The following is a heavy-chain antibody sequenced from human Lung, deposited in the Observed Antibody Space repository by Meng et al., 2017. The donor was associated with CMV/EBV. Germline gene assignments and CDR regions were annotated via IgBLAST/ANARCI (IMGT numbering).Heavy chain of an antibody. CDR3: ARGVAAAPTIYHFDY. Sequence: XXVSCXASGYTFTGYYMHWVRQAPGQGLEWMGWINPNSGGTNYAQKFQGRVTMTRDTSISTAYMELSRLRSDDTAVYYCARGVAAAPTIYHFDYWGQGTLVTVSS. V-gene: IGHV1-2*02. J-gene: IGHJ4*02. D-gene: IGHD6-13*01. CDR2: INPNSGGT. CDR1: GYTFTGYY.